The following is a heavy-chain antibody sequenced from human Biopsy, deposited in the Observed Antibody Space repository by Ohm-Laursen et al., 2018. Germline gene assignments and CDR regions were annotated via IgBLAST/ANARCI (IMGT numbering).Heavy chain of an antibody. CDR3: ARVAGGYAYYYGMDV. J-gene: IGHJ6*02. D-gene: IGHD5-12*01. Sequence: SETLSLTCTVSGYSVTNDYYWGWIRQPPGKGLEWIGNIYYDGITYYNPSLKSRVAMSVDRSKNQFSLRLTSVTAADTAVYYCARVAGGYAYYYGMDVLGQGTTVIVSS. V-gene: IGHV4-38-2*02. CDR1: GYSVTNDYY. CDR2: IYYDGIT.